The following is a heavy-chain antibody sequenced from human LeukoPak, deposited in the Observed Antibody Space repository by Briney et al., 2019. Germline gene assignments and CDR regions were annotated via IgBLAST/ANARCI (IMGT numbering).Heavy chain of an antibody. V-gene: IGHV4-38-2*01. CDR1: GYSISSGYY. CDR3: ARVDFWSGSSVNY. CDR2: IYYSGST. D-gene: IGHD3-3*01. Sequence: PSETLSLTCAVSGYSISSGYYWGWIRQPPGKGLEWIGYIYYSGSTNYNPSLKSRVTISVDTSKNQFSLKLSSVTAADTAVYYCARVDFWSGSSVNYWGQGTLVTVSS. J-gene: IGHJ4*02.